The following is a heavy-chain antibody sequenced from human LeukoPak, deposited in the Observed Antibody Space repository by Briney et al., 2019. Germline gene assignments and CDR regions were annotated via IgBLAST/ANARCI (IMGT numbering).Heavy chain of an antibody. D-gene: IGHD3-9*01. CDR1: GFTFSSFW. V-gene: IGHV3-7*03. J-gene: IGHJ4*02. Sequence: GGSLRLSCAASGFTFSSFWMSWVRQAPGKGLEWVANIRKDGSLQYYVDSVEGRFTISRDNAKNSLYLQMNTLRADDTAVYYCTRVSGGYDMSDYWGQGTLVTVSS. CDR3: TRVSGGYDMSDY. CDR2: IRKDGSLQ.